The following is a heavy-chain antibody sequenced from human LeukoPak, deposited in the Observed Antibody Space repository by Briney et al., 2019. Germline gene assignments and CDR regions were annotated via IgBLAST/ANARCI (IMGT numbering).Heavy chain of an antibody. CDR1: RGTFSSYA. CDR2: INTNTGNP. V-gene: IGHV7-4-1*02. CDR3: ARSDYYDRPADGFMDY. J-gene: IGHJ4*02. D-gene: IGHD3-22*01. Sequence: VASVKVSCKASRGTFSSYAISWVRQAPGQGLEWMGWINTNTGNPTYAQGFTGRFVFSLDTSVSTAYLQISSLKAEDTAVYYCARSDYYDRPADGFMDYWGQGTLVTVSS.